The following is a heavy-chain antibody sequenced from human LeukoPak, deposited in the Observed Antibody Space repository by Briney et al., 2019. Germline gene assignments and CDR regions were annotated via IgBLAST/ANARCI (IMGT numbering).Heavy chain of an antibody. CDR1: GFTLSSYW. D-gene: IGHD2-2*03. Sequence: GGSLRLSCAASGFTLSSYWMHWVRQAPGKGLVWVSRINSDESTYADSVKGRFTISRDNAKNTLYLQMNSLRAEDTAVYYCARDRLDRNYYYGLDVWGQGTMVTVSS. CDR2: INSDES. CDR3: ARDRLDRNYYYGLDV. J-gene: IGHJ6*02. V-gene: IGHV3-74*01.